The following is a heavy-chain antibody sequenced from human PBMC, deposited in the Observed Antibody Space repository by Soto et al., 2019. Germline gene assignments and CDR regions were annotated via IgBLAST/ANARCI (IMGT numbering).Heavy chain of an antibody. CDR3: ASEEHDYGDPTFDY. CDR2: IYTSGST. V-gene: IGHV4-4*07. CDR1: GGSISSYY. Sequence: QVQLQESGPGLVKPSETLSLTCTVSGGSISSYYWSWIRQPAGKGLEWIGRIYTSGSTNCNPSLKSRVTMSVDTSKNQFSLKLSSVTAADTAVYYCASEEHDYGDPTFDYWGQGTLVTVSS. D-gene: IGHD4-17*01. J-gene: IGHJ4*02.